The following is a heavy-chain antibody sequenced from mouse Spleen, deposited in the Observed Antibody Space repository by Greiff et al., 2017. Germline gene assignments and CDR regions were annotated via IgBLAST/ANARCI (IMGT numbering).Heavy chain of an antibody. D-gene: IGHD1-2*01. CDR2: IRNKANNHAT. V-gene: IGHV6-6*01. J-gene: IGHJ3*01. Sequence: EVQLVESGGGLVQPGGSMKLSCAASGFTFSDAWMDWVRQSPEKGLEWVAEIRNKANNHATYYAESVKGRFTISRDDSKSSVYLQMNSLRAEDTGIYYCTPLTTATQAWFAYWGQGTLVTVSA. CDR3: TPLTTATQAWFAY. CDR1: GFTFSDAW.